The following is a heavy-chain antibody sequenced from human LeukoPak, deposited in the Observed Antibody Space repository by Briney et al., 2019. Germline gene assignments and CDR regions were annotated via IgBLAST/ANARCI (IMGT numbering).Heavy chain of an antibody. CDR1: GFTFNSYA. Sequence: PGRSLRLSCAASGFTFNSYAMHWVRQAPGKGLEWVAVISYDGNNKYYADSVKGRFTISRDNSKNTLYLQMNSLRAEDTAVYYCAREVRRWGWYFDLWGRGTLVTVSS. CDR2: ISYDGNNK. V-gene: IGHV3-30-3*01. J-gene: IGHJ2*01. CDR3: AREVRRWGWYFDL. D-gene: IGHD7-27*01.